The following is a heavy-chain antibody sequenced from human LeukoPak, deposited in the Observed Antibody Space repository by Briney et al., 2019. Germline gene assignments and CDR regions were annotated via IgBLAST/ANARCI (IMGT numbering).Heavy chain of an antibody. V-gene: IGHV4-34*01. J-gene: IGHJ4*02. CDR2: IKHSGST. CDR1: GGSLSGSY. D-gene: IGHD2-21*01. Sequence: SQTLSPTRAVYGGSLSGSYSSCTRHPPGKGMEWIGEIKHSGSTTYNPPLKSRVTMSVDTSKDQFSLKLSSVTAADTAVYYCASHGPRRSMDYWGRGTLVTVSS. CDR3: ASHGPRRSMDY.